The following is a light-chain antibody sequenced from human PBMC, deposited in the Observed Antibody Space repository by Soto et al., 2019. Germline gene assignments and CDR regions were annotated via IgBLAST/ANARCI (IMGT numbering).Light chain of an antibody. J-gene: IGKJ1*01. CDR1: QIFNSKY. V-gene: IGKV3-20*01. CDR3: QQYRTLWT. Sequence: EIVLTQSPGTLSLSPGERATLSCRASQIFNSKYLAWYQQKPGQAPRLLIYGASSRASGIPDRFSGSASGTDCTLTINKLEPDDSAVYYCQQYRTLWTFGQGTRVEIK. CDR2: GAS.